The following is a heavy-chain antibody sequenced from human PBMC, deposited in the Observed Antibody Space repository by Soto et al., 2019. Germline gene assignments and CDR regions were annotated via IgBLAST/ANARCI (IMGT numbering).Heavy chain of an antibody. CDR3: ARSAQWELIPFFDY. CDR2: ISYDGSNK. V-gene: IGHV3-30-3*01. J-gene: IGHJ4*02. Sequence: QVQLVESGGGVVQPGRSLRLSCAASGFTFSSYAMHWVRQAPGKGLEWVAVISYDGSNKYYADSVKGRFTISRDNSKNTLYLQMNSLRAEDTAVYYCARSAQWELIPFFDYWGQGTLVTVSS. D-gene: IGHD1-26*01. CDR1: GFTFSSYA.